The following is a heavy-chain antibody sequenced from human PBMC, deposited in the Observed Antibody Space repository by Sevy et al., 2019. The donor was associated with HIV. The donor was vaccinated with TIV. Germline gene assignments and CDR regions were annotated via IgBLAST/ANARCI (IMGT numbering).Heavy chain of an antibody. J-gene: IGHJ3*02. D-gene: IGHD2-21*01. V-gene: IGHV3-30*02. CDR3: TRETTYCDASGPVPGDI. CDR2: MRKDGLTT. CDR1: IFTFNIYG. Sequence: GGSLRLSCAASIFTFNIYGMQWVRQAPGKGLEWVAYMRKDGLTTYYADSVKGRFTISRDSSKNTLYLQMNSLRIEDAALYYYTRETTYCDASGPVPGDIWGQGTMVTVSS.